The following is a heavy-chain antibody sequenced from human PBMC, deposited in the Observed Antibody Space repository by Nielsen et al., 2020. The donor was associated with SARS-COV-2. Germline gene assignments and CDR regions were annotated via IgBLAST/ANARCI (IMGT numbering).Heavy chain of an antibody. Sequence: VRQAPGKGLEWVAVISYDGSNKYYADSVKGRFTISRDNSKNTLYLQMNSLRAEDTAVYYCARVDSSGWYFDYYYGMDVWGQGTTVTVSS. V-gene: IGHV3-30*04. D-gene: IGHD6-19*01. CDR2: ISYDGSNK. CDR3: ARVDSSGWYFDYYYGMDV. J-gene: IGHJ6*02.